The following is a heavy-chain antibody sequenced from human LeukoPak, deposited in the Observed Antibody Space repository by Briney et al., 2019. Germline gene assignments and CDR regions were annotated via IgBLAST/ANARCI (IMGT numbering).Heavy chain of an antibody. V-gene: IGHV3-23*01. CDR2: ISRCGGST. J-gene: IGHJ4*02. Sequence: GGSLRLSCAASGFTFSSYAMSWVRQAPGKGLEWVSAISRCGGSTYYAGSVKGRFTLSRDNSKNTLYLQMNSLRAEDTAVYYCAKFRGYYDSSGVRTDYWGQGTLVTVAS. CDR3: AKFRGYYDSSGVRTDY. D-gene: IGHD3-22*01. CDR1: GFTFSSYA.